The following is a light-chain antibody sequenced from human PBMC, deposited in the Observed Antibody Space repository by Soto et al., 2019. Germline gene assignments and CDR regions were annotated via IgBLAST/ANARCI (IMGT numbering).Light chain of an antibody. Sequence: DIQMTQSPSTLAASVGDRVTITCRASQSISSWLAWYKQXPGKAPXXLIYDASSLGSGVPSRFSGSGSGTEFTLTIRSLKPDDFATYYCQQYNSYSTFGQGTKLDIK. V-gene: IGKV1-5*01. CDR3: QQYNSYST. CDR1: QSISSW. J-gene: IGKJ1*01. CDR2: DAS.